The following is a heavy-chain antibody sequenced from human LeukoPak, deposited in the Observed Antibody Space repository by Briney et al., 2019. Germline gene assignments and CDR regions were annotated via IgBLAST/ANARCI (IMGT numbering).Heavy chain of an antibody. CDR3: ARNYYDSNGYRYFDY. D-gene: IGHD3-22*01. CDR1: GGSISSYY. J-gene: IGHJ4*02. CDR2: IYTSGST. Sequence: PSETLSLTCTVSGGSISSYYWSWIRLPAGKGLEWIGRIYTSGSTNYNPSLKSRVTISVDKSKNQFSLKLSSVTAADTAVYYCARNYYDSNGYRYFDYWGQGTLVTVSS. V-gene: IGHV4-4*07.